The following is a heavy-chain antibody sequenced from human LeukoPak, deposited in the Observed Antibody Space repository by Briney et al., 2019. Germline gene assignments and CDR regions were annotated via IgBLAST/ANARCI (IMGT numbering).Heavy chain of an antibody. CDR3: ASGGCSAITCSFRH. CDR2: VSFDGDNE. V-gene: IGHV3-30*04. Sequence: GGSLRLSCAASGFTFSSFGMYWVRQAPGKGLEWVAAVSFDGDNEDYGDSVKGRFTISRDNSKNTLYLQMNILRAEDTAVYYCASGGCSAITCSFRHWGQGNLVSVSS. CDR1: GFTFSSFG. D-gene: IGHD2-15*01. J-gene: IGHJ1*01.